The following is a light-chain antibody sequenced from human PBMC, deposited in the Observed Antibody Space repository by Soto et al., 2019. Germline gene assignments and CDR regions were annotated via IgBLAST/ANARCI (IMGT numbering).Light chain of an antibody. CDR1: QSVSSSY. Sequence: EIVLTQSPGTLSLSPGERATLSCRASQSVSSSYLAWHQQKPGQAPMLLIDGSSSRATGIPDRFSGSGSGTDFTLTNSRLEPEDLALYYCQQYDSSPLTFGAGTKVDVK. V-gene: IGKV3-20*01. CDR2: GSS. CDR3: QQYDSSPLT. J-gene: IGKJ4*01.